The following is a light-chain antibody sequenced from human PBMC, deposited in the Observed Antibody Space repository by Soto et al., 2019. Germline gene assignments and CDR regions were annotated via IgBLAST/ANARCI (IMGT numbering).Light chain of an antibody. CDR1: HSVSSR. J-gene: IGKJ1*01. CDR2: GAS. Sequence: EIVMTQSPATLSVSPGERATLSCRASHSVSSRLAWYQQKPGQAPRLLIYGASTRATGLPARFSGSGSGTEFTLTISSLQSEDFATCYCQQSFSTPRTFGQGTKVEIK. V-gene: IGKV3-15*01. CDR3: QQSFSTPRT.